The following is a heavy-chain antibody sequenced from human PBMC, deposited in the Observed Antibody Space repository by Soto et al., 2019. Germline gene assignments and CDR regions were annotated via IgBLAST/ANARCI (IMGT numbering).Heavy chain of an antibody. Sequence: QVQLQESGPGLVKPSQTLSLTCTVSGGSISRGNYLWSWIRQHPAKGLEWIAYMYYSGNTYYNPSLQSRSSISVDTSKNQFSLKLTSMTAADTAVYYCARDGRSGYFDYWGQGTLVTVSS. V-gene: IGHV4-31*03. CDR2: MYYSGNT. D-gene: IGHD2-15*01. CDR1: GGSISRGNYL. J-gene: IGHJ4*02. CDR3: ARDGRSGYFDY.